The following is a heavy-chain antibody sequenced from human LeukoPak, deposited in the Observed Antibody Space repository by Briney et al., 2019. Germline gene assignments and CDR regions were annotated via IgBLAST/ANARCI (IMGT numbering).Heavy chain of an antibody. D-gene: IGHD3-22*01. Sequence: PGGSLRLSCAASGFTVSANYMSWVRQAPGKGLEWVSVLYSGGSTYYADSVKGRFTISRDNSKNTLCLQMNSLRPEDTAVYYCAREPYDSSGYPIGYFQHWGQGTLVTVSS. J-gene: IGHJ1*01. CDR1: GFTVSANY. V-gene: IGHV3-66*02. CDR3: AREPYDSSGYPIGYFQH. CDR2: LYSGGST.